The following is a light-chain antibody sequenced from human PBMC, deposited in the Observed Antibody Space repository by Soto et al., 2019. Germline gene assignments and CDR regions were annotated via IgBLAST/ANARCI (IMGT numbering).Light chain of an antibody. CDR3: QQYNTYSWT. J-gene: IGKJ1*01. CDR1: QSLGGW. Sequence: DIQMTQSPSTLSASVGDRVTITCRASQSLGGWLAWYQQTAGKAPKLLIYDGSILQNGVPSRFSGSGSGTEFTLTISSLQPDDFATYYCQQYNTYSWTFGQGTKVDIX. CDR2: DGS. V-gene: IGKV1-5*01.